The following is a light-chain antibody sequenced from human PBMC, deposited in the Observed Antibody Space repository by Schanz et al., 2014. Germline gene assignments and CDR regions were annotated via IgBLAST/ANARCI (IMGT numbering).Light chain of an antibody. CDR1: QSISSSL. V-gene: IGKV3-20*01. CDR2: AAY. J-gene: IGKJ1*01. CDR3: QQYNGGT. Sequence: EIVLTQSPTTLSLSPGERATLSCRASQSISSSLLAWYQQKPGLAPRLLIYAAYTRASGIPDKFGCSGSGTHFNLTTSRLAPEDFAFYYCQQYNGGTFGQGTKVEIK.